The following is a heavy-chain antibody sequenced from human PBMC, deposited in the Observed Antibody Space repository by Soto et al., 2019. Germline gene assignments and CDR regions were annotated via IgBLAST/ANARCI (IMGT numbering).Heavy chain of an antibody. CDR3: ARQQYTVVTVFDF. Sequence: SETLSLTCIVSSGSINTYYWSWIRQPPGKGLEWIGYISYSGNTNYNPSLESRVTMSVDTSKNLFSLKLSSVTAADTAVYYCARQQYTVVTVFDFWGQGTMVTVSS. CDR1: SGSINTYY. D-gene: IGHD2-21*02. CDR2: ISYSGNT. J-gene: IGHJ3*01. V-gene: IGHV4-59*01.